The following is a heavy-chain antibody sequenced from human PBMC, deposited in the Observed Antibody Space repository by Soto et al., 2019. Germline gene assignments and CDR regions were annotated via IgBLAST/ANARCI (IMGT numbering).Heavy chain of an antibody. V-gene: IGHV1-3*01. CDR3: ASSYCSGGSCYDYYYGMDV. CDR1: GYTFTSYA. CDR2: INAGNGNT. J-gene: IGHJ6*02. Sequence: ASVKVSCKAAGYTFTSYAMHWVRQAPEQRLEWMGWINAGNGNTKYSQKFQGRVTITRDTSASTAYMELSSLRSEDTAVYYCASSYCSGGSCYDYYYGMDVWGQGTTVTV. D-gene: IGHD2-15*01.